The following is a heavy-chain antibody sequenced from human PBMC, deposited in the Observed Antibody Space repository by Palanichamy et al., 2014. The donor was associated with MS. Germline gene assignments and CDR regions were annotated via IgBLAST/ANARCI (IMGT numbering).Heavy chain of an antibody. CDR3: AREDRSGGGRLDY. CDR1: RYTFTDNT. CDR2: INTVNGNT. Sequence: QVQLVQSGAEVKKPGASVTVSCQASRYTFTDNTMHWVRQAPGQGLEWMGWINTVNGNTRYSQKLQGRVTFTRDTSASTVYMELSSLTSEDTAVYYCAREDRSGGGRLDYWGQGTLATVSS. J-gene: IGHJ4*02. V-gene: IGHV1-3*04. D-gene: IGHD6-19*01.